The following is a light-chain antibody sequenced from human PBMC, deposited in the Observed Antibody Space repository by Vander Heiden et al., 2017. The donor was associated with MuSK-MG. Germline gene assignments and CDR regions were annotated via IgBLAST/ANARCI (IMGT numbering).Light chain of an antibody. Sequence: SYVLTQPPAVSVAPGQTDRITWGGNNSGSKRVNWYQQKTGQAPVLVFYYDVVLPSGIPERFSRSNSGNPPPLTISRVEAGDGADYYCQVWDSSSLVFGRWNQLNVL. CDR2: YDV. J-gene: IGLJ2*01. CDR1: NSGSKR. V-gene: IGLV3-21*01. CDR3: QVWDSSSLV.